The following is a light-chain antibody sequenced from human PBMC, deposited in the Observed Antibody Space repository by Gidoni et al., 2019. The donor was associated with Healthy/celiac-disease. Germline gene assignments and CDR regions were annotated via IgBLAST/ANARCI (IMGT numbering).Light chain of an antibody. CDR3: QQRSNWLT. CDR2: DAS. V-gene: IGKV3-11*01. J-gene: IGKJ4*01. CDR1: QSVSSY. Sequence: DIVLTQSPATLSLSPGERATLSCRASQSVSSYLAWYQQKPGQAPRLLIYDASNRATGIPARFSGSGSGTDFTHTISSLEPEDFAVYYCQQRSNWLTFGGGTKVEIK.